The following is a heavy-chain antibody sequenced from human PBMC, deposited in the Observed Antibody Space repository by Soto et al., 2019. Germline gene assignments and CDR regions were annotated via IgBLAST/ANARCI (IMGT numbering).Heavy chain of an antibody. V-gene: IGHV4-4*07. CDR2: ISTSGST. CDR3: ARSSYDSAFDY. Sequence: LSLTCTVSGGSISSYYWSLIRQPAGKGLEWIGRISTSGSTNSNPSLKSRVTMSVDTSKNQFSLKLSSVTAADTAVYYCARSSYDSAFDYWGQGTLVTVSS. J-gene: IGHJ4*02. CDR1: GGSISSYY. D-gene: IGHD3-22*01.